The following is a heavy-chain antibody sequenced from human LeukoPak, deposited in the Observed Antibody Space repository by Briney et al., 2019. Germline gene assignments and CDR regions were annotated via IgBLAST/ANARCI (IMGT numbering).Heavy chain of an antibody. D-gene: IGHD6-13*01. Sequence: PSETQSLTCTVSGGSISSYYWSWIRQPPGKGLEWIGYIYYSGSTNYNPSLKSRVTISVDTSKNQFSLKLSSVTAADTAVYYCARGTGIAAAGQDYWGQGTLVTVSS. J-gene: IGHJ4*02. V-gene: IGHV4-59*01. CDR1: GGSISSYY. CDR3: ARGTGIAAAGQDY. CDR2: IYYSGST.